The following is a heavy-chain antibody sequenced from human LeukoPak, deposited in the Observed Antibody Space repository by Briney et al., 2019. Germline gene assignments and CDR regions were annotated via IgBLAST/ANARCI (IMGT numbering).Heavy chain of an antibody. CDR2: VYYSGST. CDR3: ATGRKLFDH. J-gene: IGHJ4*02. Sequence: PSETLSLTCTVSGGSISNYYWSWIRQPPGKGLEWIGSVYYSGSTYYNPSLKSRATISVDTSKNQFSLELSSVTAADTAVYFCATGRKLFDHWGQGALVTVSS. V-gene: IGHV4-59*01. CDR1: GGSISNYY.